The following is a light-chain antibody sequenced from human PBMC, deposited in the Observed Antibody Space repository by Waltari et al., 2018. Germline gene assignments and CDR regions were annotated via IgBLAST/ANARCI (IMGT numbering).Light chain of an antibody. V-gene: IGKV1-39*01. CDR3: QQFDTYLFT. Sequence: DIQMTQSPSSLSASVGDSITITCRASQSISSSLNWYQQKSGEAPKLLISAASGLQSGVPSRFSGSGSGTDFTLSISSLQPEDFATYYCQQFDTYLFTFGPGTKVDIK. J-gene: IGKJ3*01. CDR1: QSISSS. CDR2: AAS.